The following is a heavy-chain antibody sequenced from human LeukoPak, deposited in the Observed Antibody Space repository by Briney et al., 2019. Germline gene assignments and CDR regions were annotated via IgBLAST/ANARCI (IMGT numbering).Heavy chain of an antibody. V-gene: IGHV3-23*01. J-gene: IGHJ5*02. CDR2: ISNDGGGT. Sequence: GGSLRLSCAASGFTFSYYWMHWVRQAPGKGLEWVSAISNDGGGTTYADFVKGRFTISRDNSKNTLFLQMNSLRAEDTALYYCAKGSSGYFLDLWGQGTLVTVSS. CDR1: GFTFSYYW. D-gene: IGHD3-22*01. CDR3: AKGSSGYFLDL.